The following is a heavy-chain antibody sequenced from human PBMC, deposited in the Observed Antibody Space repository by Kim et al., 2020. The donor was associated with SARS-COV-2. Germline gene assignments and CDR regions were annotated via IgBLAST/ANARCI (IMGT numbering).Heavy chain of an antibody. CDR3: ARDPPYGGNSVGYYFDY. V-gene: IGHV3-33*01. CDR1: GFTFSSYG. Sequence: GGSLRLSCAASGFTFSSYGMHWVRQAPGKGLEWVAVIWYDGSNKYYADSVKGRFTISRDNSKNTLYLQMNSLRAEDTAVYYCARDPPYGGNSVGYYFDYWGQGTLVTVSS. J-gene: IGHJ4*02. CDR2: IWYDGSNK. D-gene: IGHD4-17*01.